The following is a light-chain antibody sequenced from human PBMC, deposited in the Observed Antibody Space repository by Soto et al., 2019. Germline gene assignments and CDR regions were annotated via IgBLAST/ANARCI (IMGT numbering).Light chain of an antibody. CDR1: QSISTY. V-gene: IGKV1-39*01. CDR2: SAS. Sequence: DIQMTQSPSSLSASVGDRVTITCRASQSISTYLHWYQQKPGKAPRVLISSASTLQSGVPSRFSGSGSGTEFTLTIISLQPKDFATYYCQQSYSNVMYTFGQGTKVDIK. J-gene: IGKJ2*01. CDR3: QQSYSNVMYT.